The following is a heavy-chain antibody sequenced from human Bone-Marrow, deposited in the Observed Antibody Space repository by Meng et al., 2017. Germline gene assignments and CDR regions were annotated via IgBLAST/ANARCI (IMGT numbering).Heavy chain of an antibody. CDR2: IYYDGST. CDR3: ARNPKDGGYRDS. CDR1: GASISSSSYY. Sequence: SETLSLTCTVSGASISSSSYYWGWVRQPPGKGLQWIGSIYYDGSTYYNPSLKSRISISLDTSKNQLSLELRSVTAADTAVYYCARNPKDGGYRDSWGQGTLVTVSS. V-gene: IGHV4-39*07. J-gene: IGHJ4*02. D-gene: IGHD2-15*01.